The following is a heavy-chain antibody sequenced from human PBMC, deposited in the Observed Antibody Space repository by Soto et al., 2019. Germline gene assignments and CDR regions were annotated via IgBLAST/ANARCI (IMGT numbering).Heavy chain of an antibody. J-gene: IGHJ6*02. CDR1: GDSVTSGSYY. CDR2: ISYTGRT. CDR3: AREWGLLPYYVMNV. D-gene: IGHD7-27*01. Sequence: SETLSLTCIVSGDSVTSGSYYWTWLRQPPGKGLEWIGYISYTGRTKYNPSLQSRVTISVDTSKNDFSLNLSSVTTADTAVYFCAREWGLLPYYVMNVWGHGTAVTVSS. V-gene: IGHV4-61*03.